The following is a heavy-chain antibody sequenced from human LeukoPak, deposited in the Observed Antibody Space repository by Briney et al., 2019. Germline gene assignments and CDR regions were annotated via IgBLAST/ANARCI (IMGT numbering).Heavy chain of an antibody. CDR2: INGDGRRT. V-gene: IGHV3-74*01. CDR1: GFTFSTNW. D-gene: IGHD4-17*01. J-gene: IGHJ4*02. CDR3: ARGATYAYYFDY. Sequence: GGSLRLSCAASGFTFSTNWTHWVRQAPGKGLVWVSRINGDGRRTNYADSVEGRFTISRDNAKNTVYLQMNSLRAEDTAVYYCARGATYAYYFDYWGQGILVTVSS.